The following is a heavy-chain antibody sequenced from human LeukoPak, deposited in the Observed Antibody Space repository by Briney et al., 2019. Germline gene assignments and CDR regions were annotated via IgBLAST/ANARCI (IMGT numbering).Heavy chain of an antibody. CDR3: ARGPNSNWSGLDF. CDR1: GFSFSGHW. Sequence: GGSLRLSGTASGFSFSGHWMHWARQLPGKGLVWVSRISPTGSTTSYADSVKGRFTVSRDNAKNTLYLQVNNLRAEDTAVYYCARGPNSNWSGLDFWGQGTLLTVSS. CDR2: ISPTGSTT. D-gene: IGHD6-6*01. V-gene: IGHV3-74*01. J-gene: IGHJ4*02.